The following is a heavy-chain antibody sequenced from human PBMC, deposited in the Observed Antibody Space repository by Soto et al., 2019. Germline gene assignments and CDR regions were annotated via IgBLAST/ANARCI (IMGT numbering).Heavy chain of an antibody. CDR3: ARDPSHSYYTLFYYFDY. Sequence: PGGSLRLSCAASGFTFSTYAMSWVRQAPGKGLEWVSAISGSDSNTYYADSVKGRFTISRDDSKSTLYLQMNSLRAEDTAVYYCARDPSHSYYTLFYYFDYWGQGTLVTVSS. CDR1: GFTFSTYA. D-gene: IGHD1-26*01. V-gene: IGHV3-23*01. J-gene: IGHJ4*02. CDR2: ISGSDSNT.